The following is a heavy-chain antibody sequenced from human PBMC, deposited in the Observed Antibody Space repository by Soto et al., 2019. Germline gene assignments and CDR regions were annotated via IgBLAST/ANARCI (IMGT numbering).Heavy chain of an antibody. CDR1: GFTFSSDA. J-gene: IGHJ4*02. D-gene: IGHD6-19*01. CDR3: AKAGFTSGLSASYFDY. Sequence: EVQLLESGGGLLQPGRSLRLSCAASGFTFSSDAMNWVRPAPGNGLEWVSAMSGTGGSTYYADSVKGRFTISRDNSKTPLYLQMTSLGVEDTALFYWAKAGFTSGLSASYFDYWGQGTLVTVSS. CDR2: MSGTGGST. V-gene: IGHV3-23*01.